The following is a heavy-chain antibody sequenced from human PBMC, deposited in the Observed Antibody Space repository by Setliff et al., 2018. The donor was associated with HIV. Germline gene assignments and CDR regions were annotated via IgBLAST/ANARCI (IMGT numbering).Heavy chain of an antibody. Sequence: GGSLRLSCAASGFTFSIYAWMSWVRQAPGKGLEWVSSISSSSSYIYYADSVKGRFTISRDNAKKSLYLQMNSLRAEDTAVYYCARGPTRSYEEMDVWGKGTTVTVSS. J-gene: IGHJ6*04. D-gene: IGHD3-22*01. V-gene: IGHV3-21*01. CDR2: ISSSSSYI. CDR3: ARGPTRSYEEMDV. CDR1: GFTFSIYA.